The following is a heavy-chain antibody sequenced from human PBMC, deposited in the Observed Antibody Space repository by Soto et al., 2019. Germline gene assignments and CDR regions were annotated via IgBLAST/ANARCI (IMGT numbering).Heavy chain of an antibody. CDR1: GFTFASSA. Sequence: AAVKASCEAAGFTFASSAMQWLRQARGQRLEWIGWIVVGSGNTNYAQKFQERVTITRDMSTSTAYMELSSLRSEDTAVYYCAAGGTYYHSSGWAYYYALDVWG. J-gene: IGHJ6*02. D-gene: IGHD3-22*01. V-gene: IGHV1-58*02. CDR2: IVVGSGNT. CDR3: AAGGTYYHSSGWAYYYALDV.